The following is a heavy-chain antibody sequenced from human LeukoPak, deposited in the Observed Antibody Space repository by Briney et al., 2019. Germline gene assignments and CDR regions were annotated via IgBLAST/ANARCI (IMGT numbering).Heavy chain of an antibody. V-gene: IGHV7-4-1*02. CDR1: GYTFSSNA. CDR2: IDTNTGNP. Sequence: ASVKVSCKASGYTFSSNAINWVRQAPGQGLEWMGWIDTNTGNPTYAQGFTGQFVFSLDTSVSTAYLQISSLKAEDTAEYFCAGGYDSSGYFSDWGQGTLVTVSS. CDR3: AGGYDSSGYFSD. D-gene: IGHD3-22*01. J-gene: IGHJ4*02.